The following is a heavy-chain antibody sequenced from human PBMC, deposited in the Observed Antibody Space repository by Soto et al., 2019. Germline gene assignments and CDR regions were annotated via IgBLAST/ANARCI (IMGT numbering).Heavy chain of an antibody. CDR1: GDSITSGSYS. CDR2: IHVTGYT. Sequence: QLQLRESGSRLVQPSQTLTLTCSVSGDSITSGSYSWSWIRQAPGKGLEWIGNIHVTGYTTFSPSLKRRLSMSVDTSQNQFSLYLISVTAADTAVYYCARGGALRTYSHVPLAFWGQGALVTVSS. V-gene: IGHV4-30-2*01. CDR3: ARGGALRTYSHVPLAF. D-gene: IGHD5-18*01. J-gene: IGHJ4*02.